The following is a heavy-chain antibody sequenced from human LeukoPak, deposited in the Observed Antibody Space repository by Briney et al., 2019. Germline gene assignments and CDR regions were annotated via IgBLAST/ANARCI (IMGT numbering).Heavy chain of an antibody. V-gene: IGHV4-39*01. D-gene: IGHD5-12*01. CDR2: IYYSGST. Sequence: PSETLSLTCTVSGGSNSSSSYSWGWIRQPPGKGLEWIGSIYYSGSTYYNPSLKSRGTISVDTSANHFSLQLNSVTAADTAVYYCVRHDGRGGATMGAFDSWGQGSLVTVSS. J-gene: IGHJ5*01. CDR3: VRHDGRGGATMGAFDS. CDR1: GGSNSSSSYS.